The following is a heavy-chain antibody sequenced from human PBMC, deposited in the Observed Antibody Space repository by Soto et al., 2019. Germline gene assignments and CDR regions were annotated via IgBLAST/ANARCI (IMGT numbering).Heavy chain of an antibody. D-gene: IGHD3-10*01. J-gene: IGHJ4*02. CDR1: GYTFTSYT. Sequence: QVQLEQSGAEVKKPGASVKVSCQTSGYTFTSYTLHWVRQAPGQGLEWLGWINAGNGREKYSQRFQDRVSLSTDRSTSNAFMEIRDPRSEATAVYYCARGGGWVGEASFDTWGQGTLVIVSS. CDR3: ARGGGWVGEASFDT. V-gene: IGHV1-3*01. CDR2: INAGNGRE.